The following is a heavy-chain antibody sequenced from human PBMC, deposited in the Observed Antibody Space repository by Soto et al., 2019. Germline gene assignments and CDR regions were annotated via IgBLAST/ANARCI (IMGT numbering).Heavy chain of an antibody. Sequence: TGGSMRLSCGAAGCNFVDYCRTWVRQDPGKGLEWVSSVSTSGDETFYGDSVEGRFTMSRDNSKNTLYLQMNSLRAEDTAVYYCASRTSGWYFDYWGQGTLVTVSS. J-gene: IGHJ4*02. V-gene: IGHV3-23*01. CDR3: ASRTSGWYFDY. D-gene: IGHD6-19*01. CDR1: GCNFVDYC. CDR2: VSTSGDET.